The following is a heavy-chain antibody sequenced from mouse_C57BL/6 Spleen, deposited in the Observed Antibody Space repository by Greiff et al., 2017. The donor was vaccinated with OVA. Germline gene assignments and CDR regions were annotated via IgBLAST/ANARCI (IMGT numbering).Heavy chain of an antibody. CDR2: INPNNGGT. V-gene: IGHV1-26*01. Sequence: VQLQQSGPELVKPGASVKISCKASGYTFTDYYMNWVKQSHGKSLEWIGDINPNNGGTSYNQKFKGKATLTVDKSSSTAYMELRSLTSEDSAVYYCAYYYGLAYWGQGTLVTVSA. J-gene: IGHJ3*01. CDR1: GYTFTDYY. CDR3: AYYYGLAY. D-gene: IGHD1-1*01.